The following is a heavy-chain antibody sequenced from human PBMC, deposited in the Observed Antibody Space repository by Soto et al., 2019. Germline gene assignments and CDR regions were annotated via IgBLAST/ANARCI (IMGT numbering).Heavy chain of an antibody. D-gene: IGHD3-3*01. CDR1: GYPFTNFY. V-gene: IGHV1-46*01. CDR3: ARVGAYSDYWSGYYTSLDY. CDR2: IEPSDGST. Sequence: QVQLVQSGAEVKKPGASVKVSCKASGYPFTNFYMHWLRQAPGQGLEWMGVIEPSDGSTIYAQKFQGRVTMTRDRSRSAVYMELSSLRSEDTAVYYCARVGAYSDYWSGYYTSLDYWGQGTLVTVSS. J-gene: IGHJ4*02.